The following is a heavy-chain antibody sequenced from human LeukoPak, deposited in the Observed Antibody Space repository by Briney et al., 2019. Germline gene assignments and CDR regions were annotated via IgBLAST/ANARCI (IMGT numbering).Heavy chain of an antibody. D-gene: IGHD3-22*01. J-gene: IGHJ4*02. V-gene: IGHV3-15*07. CDR3: TTVALNYYDSSGYYYF. Sequence: GGSLRLSCAASGFTFSNAWMNWVRQAPGKGLEWVGRIKSKTGGGTIDYAAPVKGRFTISRDDSKNTLYLQMNSLKTEDTAVYYCTTVALNYYDSSGYYYFWGQGILVTVSS. CDR2: IKSKTGGGTI. CDR1: GFTFSNAW.